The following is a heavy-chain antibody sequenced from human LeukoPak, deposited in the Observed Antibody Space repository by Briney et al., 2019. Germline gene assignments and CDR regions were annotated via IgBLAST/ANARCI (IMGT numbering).Heavy chain of an antibody. Sequence: GGSLRLSCAASGFTFSSYSMNWVRQAPGKGLKWVSAISAGGGNTYYADSVKGRFTISRDNSKNTLFLEMNSLRAEDTAVYYCAKEYSVRNQFDYWGQGTLVAVSS. D-gene: IGHD1-14*01. CDR2: ISAGGGNT. J-gene: IGHJ4*02. CDR1: GFTFSSYS. CDR3: AKEYSVRNQFDY. V-gene: IGHV3-23*01.